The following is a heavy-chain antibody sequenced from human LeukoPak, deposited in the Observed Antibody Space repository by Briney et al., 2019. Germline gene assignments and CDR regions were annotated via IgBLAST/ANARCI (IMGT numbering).Heavy chain of an antibody. J-gene: IGHJ4*01. D-gene: IGHD2-2*02. CDR2: FDPEDGET. Sequence: ASVKVSCKVSGYTHTELFMHWVRQAPGKGLEWLGGFDPEDGETIYAQKFQGRGTMTEYTSTDTAYMELSSLRSEDTAVYYCATRRGSWVVPAAIRPFDYWGQGTLVTVSS. CDR1: GYTHTELF. V-gene: IGHV1-24*01. CDR3: ATRRGSWVVPAAIRPFDY.